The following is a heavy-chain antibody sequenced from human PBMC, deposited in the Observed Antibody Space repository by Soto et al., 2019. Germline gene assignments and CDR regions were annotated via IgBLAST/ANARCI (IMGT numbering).Heavy chain of an antibody. CDR3: ARDRGVAPPVAGNAHYYYPMDV. CDR1: GYSFTNYG. Sequence: QDRLVQSGVEVKKPGASVRVSCKASGYSFTNYGITWVRQAPGQGFEWMGWISAYNGNTNYAQKVQGKVTLTTAASTSTAFLELRSLSSDYTAVYYCARDRGVAPPVAGNAHYYYPMDVWGKGTTVTVSS. V-gene: IGHV1-18*01. D-gene: IGHD1-1*01. J-gene: IGHJ6*03. CDR2: ISAYNGNT.